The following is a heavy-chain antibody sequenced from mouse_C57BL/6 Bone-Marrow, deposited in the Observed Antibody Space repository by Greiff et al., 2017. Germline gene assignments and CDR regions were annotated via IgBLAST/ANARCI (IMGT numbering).Heavy chain of an antibody. CDR3: TTHYFPFAY. CDR2: IYPGNSDT. D-gene: IGHD1-1*01. CDR1: GYTFNSYW. J-gene: IGHJ3*01. Sequence: EVQLQESGTVLARPGASVKMSCKTSGYTFNSYWMHWVKQRPGQGLDWIGAIYPGNSDTSYNQKFKGKAQLTAVTSASTAYMELSSLTNDDSAVYYCTTHYFPFAYWGQGTLVTVSA. V-gene: IGHV1-5*01.